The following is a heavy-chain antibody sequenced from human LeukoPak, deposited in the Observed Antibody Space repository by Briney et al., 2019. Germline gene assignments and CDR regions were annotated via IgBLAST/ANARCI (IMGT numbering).Heavy chain of an antibody. V-gene: IGHV5-51*01. CDR3: ARRAPYSSGWYLAFDI. D-gene: IGHD6-19*01. CDR2: IYSGDSDT. J-gene: IGHJ3*02. Sequence: GASLKISCKGSGYIFTSYWIGWVRQMPGKGLEWVGIIYSGDSDTRYSPSFQGQVTISADKSISTAYLQWSSLKASDTAMYYCARRAPYSSGWYLAFDIWGQGTMVTVSS. CDR1: GYIFTSYW.